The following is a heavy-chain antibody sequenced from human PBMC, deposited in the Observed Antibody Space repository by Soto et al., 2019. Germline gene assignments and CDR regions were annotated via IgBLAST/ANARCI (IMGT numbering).Heavy chain of an antibody. CDR3: ARWLTYYYGSGSYADYNWFDP. D-gene: IGHD3-10*01. CDR1: GDSISSYY. V-gene: IGHV4-59*12. CDR2: IYYSGST. Sequence: SETLSLTCTVSGDSISSYYWSWIRQPPGKGLEWVGYIYYSGSTNYNPSLKSRVTISVDTSKNQFSLKLSSVTAADTAVYYCARWLTYYYGSGSYADYNWFDPWGQGTLVTVSS. J-gene: IGHJ5*02.